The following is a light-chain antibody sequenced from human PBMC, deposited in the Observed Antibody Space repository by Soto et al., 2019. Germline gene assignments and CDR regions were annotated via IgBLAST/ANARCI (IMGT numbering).Light chain of an antibody. Sequence: QPVLTQPASVSGSPGQSITISCTGTSSDVGAYNYVSWYQQNPGKAPKLMIYDVNNRPSGVSSRFSGSKSGSTASLTISGLQAEDEADYYCSSYTSSSTQVFGGGTQLTVL. J-gene: IGLJ2*01. CDR1: SSDVGAYNY. CDR2: DVN. V-gene: IGLV2-14*01. CDR3: SSYTSSSTQV.